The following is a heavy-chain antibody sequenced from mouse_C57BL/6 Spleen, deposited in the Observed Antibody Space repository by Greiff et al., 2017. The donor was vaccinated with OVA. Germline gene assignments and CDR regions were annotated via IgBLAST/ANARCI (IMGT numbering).Heavy chain of an antibody. D-gene: IGHD1-1*01. V-gene: IGHV1-69*01. J-gene: IGHJ1*03. CDR3: ARRDYYGSSGYVDV. CDR1: GYTFTSYW. Sequence: QVQLQQPGAELVMPGASVKLSCKASGYTFTSYWMHWVKQRPGQGLEWIGEIDPSDSYTNYNQKFKGKSTLTVDKSSSTAYMQRSSLTSEDSAVYYCARRDYYGSSGYVDVWGTVTTVTVAT. CDR2: IDPSDSYT.